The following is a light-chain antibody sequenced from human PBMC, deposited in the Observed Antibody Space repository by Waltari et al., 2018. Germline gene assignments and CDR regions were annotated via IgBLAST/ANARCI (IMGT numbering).Light chain of an antibody. CDR1: QAINNE. J-gene: IGKJ4*01. V-gene: IGKV1-17*02. CDR2: AAS. CDR3: QQDYTVPIT. Sequence: DIQLIQSPSALSASVRDRVTVTCRASQAINNELNWYLQKPGKAPILLIYAASSLQTGVSSRFSGSASGTDFTLTITNLQPEDVATYYCQQDYTVPITFGGGTKVEI.